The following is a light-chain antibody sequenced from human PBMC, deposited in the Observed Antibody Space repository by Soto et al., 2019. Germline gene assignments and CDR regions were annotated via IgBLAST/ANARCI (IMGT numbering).Light chain of an antibody. J-gene: IGKJ1*01. V-gene: IGKV3-15*01. Sequence: EIVVTQSPYTLSVSPVERSTLSCRASQSVGSNLAWYQKKPGQAPRLLIFGASTRATGIPARFSGSGSGTEFTLTISSLQSEDFAVYYCQQCDNWWTFGQGTKVDIK. CDR3: QQCDNWWT. CDR2: GAS. CDR1: QSVGSN.